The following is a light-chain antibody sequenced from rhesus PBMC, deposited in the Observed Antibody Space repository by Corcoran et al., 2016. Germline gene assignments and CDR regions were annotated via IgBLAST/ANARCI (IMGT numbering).Light chain of an antibody. V-gene: IGKV1-69*01. CDR1: QGISNW. CDR3: QQHDNSPLT. J-gene: IGKJ4*01. CDR2: RAS. Sequence: DIQMTQSPSSLSASVGDRVTITCSASQGISNWLAWYQQKPGKAPKLLIYRASNLETGVPSRFRGSGSGTDFTLTISSLQPEDIATYYCQQHDNSPLTFGGGTKVEIK.